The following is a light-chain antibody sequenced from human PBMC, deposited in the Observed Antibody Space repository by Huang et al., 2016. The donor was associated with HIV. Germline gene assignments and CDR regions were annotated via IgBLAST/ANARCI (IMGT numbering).Light chain of an antibody. J-gene: IGKJ1*01. CDR3: LQHYNFPRT. V-gene: IGKV1-6*01. CDR2: AAS. Sequence: AIQMTQSPSSLSASVGDIGTITCRASQGIRNDLDWYQQKQGQAPKVLIYAASNLQSGSPSRFSGSGSGTEFTLTITSLQPEDFATYYCLQHYNFPRTFGQGTKVELK. CDR1: QGIRND.